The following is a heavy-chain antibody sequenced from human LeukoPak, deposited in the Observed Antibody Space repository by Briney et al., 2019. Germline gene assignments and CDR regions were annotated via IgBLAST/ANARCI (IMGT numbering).Heavy chain of an antibody. CDR1: GFTVSSNY. V-gene: IGHV3-23*01. CDR3: AKAYSSGWYGRYFDY. J-gene: IGHJ4*02. CDR2: ISGSGGST. Sequence: GGSLRLSCAASGFTVSSNYMSWVRQAPGKGLEWVSAISGSGGSTYYADSVKGRFTISRDNSKNTLYLQMNSLRAEDTAVYYCAKAYSSGWYGRYFDYWGQGTLVTVSS. D-gene: IGHD6-19*01.